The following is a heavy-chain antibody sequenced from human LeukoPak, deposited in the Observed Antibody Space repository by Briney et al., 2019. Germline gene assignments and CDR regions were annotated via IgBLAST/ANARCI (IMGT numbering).Heavy chain of an antibody. CDR1: GYSFTAYW. Sequence: GESLKISCKGSGYSFTAYWIAWVRQMPGKGLGWMGIIYPGDSDARYSPSFQGQVTISADKSISTAYLQWSSLQASDTAMYYCARQYGYSYGSYYYDSSGYYYWGQGTLVTVSS. V-gene: IGHV5-51*01. D-gene: IGHD3-22*01. J-gene: IGHJ4*02. CDR3: ARQYGYSYGSYYYDSSGYYY. CDR2: IYPGDSDA.